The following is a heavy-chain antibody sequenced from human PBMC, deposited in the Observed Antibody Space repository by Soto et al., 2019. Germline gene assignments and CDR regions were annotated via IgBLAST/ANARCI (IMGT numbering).Heavy chain of an antibody. V-gene: IGHV1-18*04. Sequence: XSVKISYTAAGSTFTTYTISWVRQAPRQGLEWMGWISAYNGNTNYAQKLHGRVTMTTDTSTSTAYTELRSLRSDDTAVYYCARDNGSSTSCYTAVDDWGQGTLVTVSS. J-gene: IGHJ4*02. CDR1: GSTFTTYT. CDR3: ARDNGSSTSCYTAVDD. CDR2: ISAYNGNT. D-gene: IGHD2-2*02.